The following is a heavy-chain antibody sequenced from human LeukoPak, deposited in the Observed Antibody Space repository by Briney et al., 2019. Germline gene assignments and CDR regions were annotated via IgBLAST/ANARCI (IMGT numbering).Heavy chain of an antibody. CDR2: ISGSGANT. CDR3: ARDGVRWELLKYGMDV. CDR1: GFIFSSYA. V-gene: IGHV3-23*01. Sequence: GGSLRLSCAASGFIFSSYAMSWVRQVPGKGLQWVSSISGSGANTYNADSVKGRFTISRDNSKNTLYLQMNSLRAEDTAVYYCARDGVRWELLKYGMDVWGQGTTVTVSS. J-gene: IGHJ6*02. D-gene: IGHD1-26*01.